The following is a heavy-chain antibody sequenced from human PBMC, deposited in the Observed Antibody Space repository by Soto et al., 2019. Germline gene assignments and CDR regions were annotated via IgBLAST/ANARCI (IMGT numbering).Heavy chain of an antibody. D-gene: IGHD3-22*01. CDR3: AKDRAHDDSSGYYYD. Sequence: GGSLRLSCAASGFTFSNYGMHWVRQAPGKGLEWVAVISYDGSNKYYADSVKGRFTISSDNSKNTLYLQMNSLRSEDTAVYYCAKDRAHDDSSGYYYDWGQETLVTVSS. J-gene: IGHJ4*02. CDR2: ISYDGSNK. CDR1: GFTFSNYG. V-gene: IGHV3-30*18.